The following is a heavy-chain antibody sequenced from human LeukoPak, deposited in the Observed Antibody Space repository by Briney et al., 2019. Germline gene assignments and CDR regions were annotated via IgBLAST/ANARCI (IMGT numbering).Heavy chain of an antibody. Sequence: GGSLRLSCAASGFTFSSFGMNWVRQAPGKGLEWVSSISNSGSYIYYADSVKGRFSISRDNAKNSLFLQMNGLRAEDTGVYYCARASIRDGPYYFDYWGQGTLVTVSS. V-gene: IGHV3-21*01. CDR1: GFTFSSFG. D-gene: IGHD2-8*01. CDR3: ARASIRDGPYYFDY. J-gene: IGHJ4*02. CDR2: ISNSGSYI.